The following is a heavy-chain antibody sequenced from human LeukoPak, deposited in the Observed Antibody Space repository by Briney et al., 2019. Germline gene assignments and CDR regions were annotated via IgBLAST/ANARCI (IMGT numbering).Heavy chain of an antibody. CDR2: LSRSTTII. J-gene: IGHJ4*02. Sequence: GGSLRLSCAASGFPFNIYSMNWVRQAPGQGLEWLSYLSRSTTIIYYADSVKGRFTISRDNAKNSLYLQMNSLRAEDTAIYYCARSGWYDDFDYLGQGTLVTVSS. D-gene: IGHD6-19*01. CDR1: GFPFNIYS. CDR3: ARSGWYDDFDY. V-gene: IGHV3-48*01.